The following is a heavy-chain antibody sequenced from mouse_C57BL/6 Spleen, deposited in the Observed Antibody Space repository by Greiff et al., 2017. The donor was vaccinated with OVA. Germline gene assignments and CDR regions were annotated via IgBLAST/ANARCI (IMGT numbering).Heavy chain of an antibody. J-gene: IGHJ2*01. CDR1: GYTFTDYY. Sequence: VQLQQSGAELVRPGASVKLSCKASGYTFTDYYINWVKQRPGQGLEWIARIYPGSGNTYYNEKVKGKATLTAEKSSSTAYMQLSSLTSEDSAVYFCASDGSHFDDWGQGTTLTVSS. CDR3: ASDGSHFDD. CDR2: IYPGSGNT. V-gene: IGHV1-76*01. D-gene: IGHD1-1*01.